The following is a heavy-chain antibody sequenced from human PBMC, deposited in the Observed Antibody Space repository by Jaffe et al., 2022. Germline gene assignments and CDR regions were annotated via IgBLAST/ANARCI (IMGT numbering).Heavy chain of an antibody. Sequence: QVQLQQWGAGLLKPSETLSLTCAVYGGSFSGYYWSWIRQPPGKGLEWIGEINHSGSTNYNPSLKSRVTISVDTSKNQFSLKLSSVTAADTAVYYCARGLPSPSSSWPRAGIDYWGQGTLVTVSS. V-gene: IGHV4-34*01. CDR2: INHSGST. D-gene: IGHD6-13*01. CDR3: ARGLPSPSSSWPRAGIDY. J-gene: IGHJ4*02. CDR1: GGSFSGYY.